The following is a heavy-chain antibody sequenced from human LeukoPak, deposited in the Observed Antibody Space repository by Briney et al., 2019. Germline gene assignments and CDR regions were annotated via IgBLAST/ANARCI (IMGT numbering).Heavy chain of an antibody. CDR3: ARGRVSAFDI. Sequence: SQTLSLTCAISGDSVSSNSVAWNWIRQSPSRGPEWLGRTYYRSKWYIDYADSVKSRITISPDTSKNQFFLQLNSMTPEDTAIYYCARGRVSAFDIWGQGTMVTVSS. D-gene: IGHD2-8*01. CDR1: GDSVSSNSVA. CDR2: TYYRSKWYI. V-gene: IGHV6-1*01. J-gene: IGHJ3*02.